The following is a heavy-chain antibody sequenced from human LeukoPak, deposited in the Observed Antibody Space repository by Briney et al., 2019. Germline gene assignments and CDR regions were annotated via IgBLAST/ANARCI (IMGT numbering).Heavy chain of an antibody. CDR2: IYTSGST. CDR3: ASSELLWFGKVNSGFDF. D-gene: IGHD3-10*01. J-gene: IGHJ4*02. Sequence: SETLSLTCTLSGGSISSYYWSWIRQPAGKGLEWIGCIYTSGSTNYNPSHKSRVTMSVDTSKTQFSLKLSLVTAADTAMYYCASSELLWFGKVNSGFDFWGQGTLVTVSS. V-gene: IGHV4-4*07. CDR1: GGSISSYY.